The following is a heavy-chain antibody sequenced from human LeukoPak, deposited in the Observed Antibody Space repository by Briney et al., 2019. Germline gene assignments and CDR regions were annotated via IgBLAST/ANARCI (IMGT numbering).Heavy chain of an antibody. CDR1: GFTFSSYW. CDR3: ARGRYCSSTSCYSQSGRRDY. V-gene: IGHV3-7*01. Sequence: PGGSLRLSCAASGFTFSSYWMSWVRQAPGKGLEWVANIKQDGSEKYYVDSVKGRFTISRDNAKNSLYLQMNSLRAEDTAVYYCARGRYCSSTSCYSQSGRRDYWGQGTLVTVSS. D-gene: IGHD2-2*02. CDR2: IKQDGSEK. J-gene: IGHJ4*02.